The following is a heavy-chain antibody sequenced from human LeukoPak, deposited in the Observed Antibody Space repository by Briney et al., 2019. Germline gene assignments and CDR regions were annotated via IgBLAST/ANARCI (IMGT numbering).Heavy chain of an antibody. CDR3: ARDPGYYGSGSYSLFDY. J-gene: IGHJ4*02. Sequence: GGSLRLSCAASGFTFSSYWMSWVRQAPGKGLGWVANIKQDGSEKYYVDSVKGRFTISRDNAKNSLYLQMNSLRAEDTAVYYCARDPGYYGSGSYSLFDYWGQGTLVTVSS. V-gene: IGHV3-7*01. CDR1: GFTFSSYW. CDR2: IKQDGSEK. D-gene: IGHD3-10*01.